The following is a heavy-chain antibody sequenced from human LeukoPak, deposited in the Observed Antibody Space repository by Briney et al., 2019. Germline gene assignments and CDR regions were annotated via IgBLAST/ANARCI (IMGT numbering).Heavy chain of an antibody. CDR2: ISGNSVSI. CDR3: AKDLGSSWYGTYFDY. D-gene: IGHD6-13*01. J-gene: IGHJ4*02. Sequence: PGGSLRLSCAASGFTFDDYAMHWVRQAPGKGLEWVSGISGNSVSIGYADSVKGRFTISRDNAKNSLYLQMNSLRAEDTALYYCAKDLGSSWYGTYFDYWGQGTLVTVSS. CDR1: GFTFDDYA. V-gene: IGHV3-9*01.